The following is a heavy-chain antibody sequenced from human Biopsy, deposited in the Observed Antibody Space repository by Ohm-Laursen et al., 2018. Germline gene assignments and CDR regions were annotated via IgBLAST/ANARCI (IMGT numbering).Heavy chain of an antibody. CDR2: IWYGGSDQ. V-gene: IGHV3-33*01. J-gene: IGHJ4*02. D-gene: IGHD2-2*01. CDR3: ARDRRGHYQFDH. Sequence: SLRLSCAASGFIFKSYGMHWVRQAPGKGLEWVALIWYGGSDQYYADSVKGRFTISRDNSKNTVYLQMYSLRAEDTAVYYCARDRRGHYQFDHWGQGTRVTVSS. CDR1: GFIFKSYG.